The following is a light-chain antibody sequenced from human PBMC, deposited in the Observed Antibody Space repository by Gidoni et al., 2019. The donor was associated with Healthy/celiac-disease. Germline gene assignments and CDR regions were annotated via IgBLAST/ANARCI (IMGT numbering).Light chain of an antibody. CDR1: SSDVGGYNY. CDR3: CADAGSYVYV. V-gene: IGLV2-11*01. CDR2: DVS. J-gene: IGLJ1*01. Sequence: QSALTQPRPVTGSPGQSVTISCTGTSSDVGGYNYVSWYQQHPGKAPKLMIYDVSKRPSGVPDRFSGSKSGNTASLTISGLQAEDEADYYCCADAGSYVYVFGTGTKVTVL.